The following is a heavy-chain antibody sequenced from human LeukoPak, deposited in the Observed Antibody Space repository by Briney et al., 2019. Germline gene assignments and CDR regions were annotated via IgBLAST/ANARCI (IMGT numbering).Heavy chain of an antibody. Sequence: GGSLRLSCAASGFTFSSYAMSWVRQAPGKGLEWVSAISGSGGSTYYADSVKGRFTISRDNSKNTLYLQMNSLRAEDTAVYYCAKDTSPTIFGVVKGPDYWGQGTLVTVSS. D-gene: IGHD3-3*01. CDR1: GFTFSSYA. CDR2: ISGSGGST. J-gene: IGHJ4*02. V-gene: IGHV3-23*01. CDR3: AKDTSPTIFGVVKGPDY.